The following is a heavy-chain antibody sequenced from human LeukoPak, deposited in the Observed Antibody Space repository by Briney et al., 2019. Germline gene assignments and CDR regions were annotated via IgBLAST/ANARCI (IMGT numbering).Heavy chain of an antibody. CDR3: ARDRGSTEFDY. Sequence: GGSLRLSCAASGFTFSSYWMHWVRQAPGKGLVWVSRINSDGSRTSHADSVKGRFTISRDNAKNTLYLEMNSLRAEDRAVYYCARDRGSTEFDYWGQGSLVTVSS. V-gene: IGHV3-74*01. D-gene: IGHD3-10*01. J-gene: IGHJ4*02. CDR2: INSDGSRT. CDR1: GFTFSSYW.